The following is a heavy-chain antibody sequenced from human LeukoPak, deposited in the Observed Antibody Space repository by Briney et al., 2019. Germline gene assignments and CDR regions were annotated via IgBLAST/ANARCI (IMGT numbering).Heavy chain of an antibody. V-gene: IGHV4-59*01. CDR3: AREHSFSRGKFDY. Sequence: SETLSLTCTVSGGSISSYYWSWIRQPPGKGLEWIGYIYYSGTTNDNPSLKSRVTISVDTSKNQFSLKLSSVTAADTAVYYCAREHSFSRGKFDYWGQGTLVTVSS. CDR2: IYYSGTT. J-gene: IGHJ4*02. D-gene: IGHD2-15*01. CDR1: GGSISSYY.